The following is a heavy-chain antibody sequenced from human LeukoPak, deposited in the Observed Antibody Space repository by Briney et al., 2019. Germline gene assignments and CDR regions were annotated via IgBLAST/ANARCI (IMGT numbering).Heavy chain of an antibody. V-gene: IGHV3-9*01. CDR2: ISWNSGSI. CDR1: GFTFDDYA. CDR3: AKDEYYDILTGYLDY. J-gene: IGHJ4*02. Sequence: PGRSLRLSCAASGFTFDDYAMHWVRQAPGKGLEWVSGISWNSGSIGYADSVKGRFTISRDNAKNSLYLQMNSLRAEDTALYYCAKDEYYDILTGYLDYWGQGTLVTVSS. D-gene: IGHD3-9*01.